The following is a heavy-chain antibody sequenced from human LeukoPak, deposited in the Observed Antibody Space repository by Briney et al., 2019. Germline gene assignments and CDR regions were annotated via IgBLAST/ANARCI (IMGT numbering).Heavy chain of an antibody. CDR2: INHSGST. V-gene: IGHV4-34*01. CDR1: GGSFSGYY. Sequence: PSETLSLTCAVYGGSFSGYYWSWIRQPPGKGLEWIGEINHSGSTNYNPSLKSRVTISVDTSKNQFSLKLSSVTAADTAVYYCARGLDTAMANVYYYYYYYMDVWGKGTTVTVPS. D-gene: IGHD5-18*01. J-gene: IGHJ6*03. CDR3: ARGLDTAMANVYYYYYYYMDV.